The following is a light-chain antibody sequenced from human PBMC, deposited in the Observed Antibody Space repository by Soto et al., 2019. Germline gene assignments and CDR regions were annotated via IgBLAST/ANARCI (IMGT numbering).Light chain of an antibody. CDR3: SSYTSSSTQV. V-gene: IGLV2-14*03. Sequence: QSALTQPASVSGSPGQSITISCTGTSSDVGGYKYVSWYQQHTGKAPKLMIYDVSDRPSGVSNRFSGSKSGNTASLTISGLQAADEADYYCSSYTSSSTQVFGGGTKVTVL. CDR2: DVS. J-gene: IGLJ2*01. CDR1: SSDVGGYKY.